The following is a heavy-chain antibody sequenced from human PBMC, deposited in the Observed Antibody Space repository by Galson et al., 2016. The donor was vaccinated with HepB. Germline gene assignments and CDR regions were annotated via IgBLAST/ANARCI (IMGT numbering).Heavy chain of an antibody. CDR1: GYIFTINN. CDR3: AREGDLEGDSSDL. Sequence: SVKVSCKASGYIFTINNIHWVRQAPGQGLEWIGIINPSGGDTRYAQKFQGRVTMTRDTSTSTVYMELSSLRSEDTAVYYWAREGDLEGDSSDLWGQGSMVTVSS. J-gene: IGHJ3*01. CDR2: INPSGGDT. V-gene: IGHV1-46*01. D-gene: IGHD3-16*01.